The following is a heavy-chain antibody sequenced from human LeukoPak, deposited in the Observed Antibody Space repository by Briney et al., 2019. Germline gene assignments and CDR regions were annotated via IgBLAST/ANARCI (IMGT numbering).Heavy chain of an antibody. Sequence: GGSLRLSCAASELTFSNYGMHWVRQAPGKGLEWVAAILSDGSDKYYADSVKGRFTISRDNSKNTLYLQMNSLRAEDTAVYYCAKGDSGFYFYFDHWGQGTLVTVSS. V-gene: IGHV3-30*18. D-gene: IGHD3-22*01. CDR1: ELTFSNYG. CDR3: AKGDSGFYFYFDH. CDR2: ILSDGSDK. J-gene: IGHJ4*02.